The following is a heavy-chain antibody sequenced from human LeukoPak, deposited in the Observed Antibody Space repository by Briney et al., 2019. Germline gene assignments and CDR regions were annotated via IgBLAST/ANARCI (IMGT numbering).Heavy chain of an antibody. Sequence: GGSLRLSCAASGFTFSSYAMHWVRQAPGKGLEWVAVISYDGSNKYYADSVKGRFTISRDNAKNSLYLQMNSLRAEDTAVYYCARAPPVVAAEFDYWGQGTLVTVSS. CDR3: ARAPPVVAAEFDY. V-gene: IGHV3-30-3*01. CDR1: GFTFSSYA. CDR2: ISYDGSNK. J-gene: IGHJ4*02. D-gene: IGHD2-15*01.